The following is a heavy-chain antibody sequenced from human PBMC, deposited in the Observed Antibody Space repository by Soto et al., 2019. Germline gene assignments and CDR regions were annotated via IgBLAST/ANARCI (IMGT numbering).Heavy chain of an antibody. Sequence: QVQLVQSGAEVKKPGSSVKVSCKASGGTFSSYTISWVRQAPGQGLEWMGRIIPILGIANYAQKCQGRVTISTDKSTSTAYKALGSLRFALTAVYYCETDLDMGCRSTSWYDWGQGTLITVSS. CDR2: IIPILGIA. D-gene: IGHD2-2*01. CDR1: GGTFSSYT. J-gene: IGHJ4*02. CDR3: ETDLDMGCRSTSWYD. V-gene: IGHV1-69*08.